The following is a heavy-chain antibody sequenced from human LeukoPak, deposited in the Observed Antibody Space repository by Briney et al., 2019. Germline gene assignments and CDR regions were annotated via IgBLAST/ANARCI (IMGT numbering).Heavy chain of an antibody. D-gene: IGHD6-19*01. CDR3: VRIGDSSGWYPFDY. Sequence: GGSLRLSCAASGFTFSTYAMSWVRQAPGKGLEWVGRTRNKANSYTTEYAASVKGRFTISRDDSKNSLYLQMNSLKTEDTAVYYCVRIGDSSGWYPFDYWGQGTLVTVSS. CDR2: TRNKANSYTT. V-gene: IGHV3-72*01. J-gene: IGHJ4*02. CDR1: GFTFSTYA.